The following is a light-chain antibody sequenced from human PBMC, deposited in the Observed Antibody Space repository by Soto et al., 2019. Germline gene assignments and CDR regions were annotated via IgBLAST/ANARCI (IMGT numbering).Light chain of an antibody. CDR2: GAS. J-gene: IGKJ4*01. V-gene: IGKV3-20*01. Sequence: EIVLTQSPGTLSLSPGERATLSCRASQTVSSSYLAWYQQKPGQAPRLLIYGASTRATGIPDSFSGSGSGTDGTLTISRLEPEDFAIYYCQQYGSSPLTFGGGTKVDIK. CDR1: QTVSSSY. CDR3: QQYGSSPLT.